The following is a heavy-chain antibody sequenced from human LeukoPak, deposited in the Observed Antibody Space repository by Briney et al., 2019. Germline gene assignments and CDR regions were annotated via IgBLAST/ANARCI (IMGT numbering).Heavy chain of an antibody. Sequence: GASVKVSCKASGYTFTSYAMHWVRQAPGQRLEWMGWINAGNGNTKYSQKFQGRVTITRDTSASTAYMELSSLRSEDTAVYYCARGPPAFYSSGWYGDAFDIGGQGTMVTASS. CDR2: INAGNGNT. CDR3: ARGPPAFYSSGWYGDAFDI. V-gene: IGHV1-3*01. CDR1: GYTFTSYA. J-gene: IGHJ3*02. D-gene: IGHD6-19*01.